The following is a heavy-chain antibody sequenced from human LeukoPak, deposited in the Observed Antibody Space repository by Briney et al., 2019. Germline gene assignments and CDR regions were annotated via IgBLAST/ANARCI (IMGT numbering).Heavy chain of an antibody. CDR1: GGSISSGGYY. CDR2: IYYSGST. V-gene: IGHV4-31*03. CDR3: ARLTGYSTWGWFDP. J-gene: IGHJ5*02. D-gene: IGHD6-13*01. Sequence: SETLSLTCTVSGGSISSGGYYWSWIRQHPGKGLEWIGYIYYSGSTYYNPSLKSRVTISVDTSKNQFSLKLNSVTAADTAVYYCARLTGYSTWGWFDPWGQGTLVTVSS.